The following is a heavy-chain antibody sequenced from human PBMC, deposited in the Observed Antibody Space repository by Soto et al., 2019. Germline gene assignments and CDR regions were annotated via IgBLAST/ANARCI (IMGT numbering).Heavy chain of an antibody. J-gene: IGHJ6*03. CDR3: ARGHHLRLAIAAAPVPIAYYYYMDV. CDR2: MNPNSGNT. Sequence: QVQLVQSGAEVKKPGASVKVSCKASGYTFTSYDINWVRQATGQGLEWTGWMNPNSGNTGYAQKFQGRVTMTRNTSICTAYMEVSSLRSEDTAVYYCARGHHLRLAIAAAPVPIAYYYYMDVWGKGTTVTVSS. CDR1: GYTFTSYD. V-gene: IGHV1-8*01. D-gene: IGHD6-13*01.